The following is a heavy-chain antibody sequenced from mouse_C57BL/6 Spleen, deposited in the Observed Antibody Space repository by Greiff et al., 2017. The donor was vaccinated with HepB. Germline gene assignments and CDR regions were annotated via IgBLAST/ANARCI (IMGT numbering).Heavy chain of an antibody. CDR2: IYPGDGDT. Sequence: VQLQQSGAELVKPGASVKISCKASGYAFSSYWMNWVKQRPGKGLEWIGQIYPGDGDTNYNGKFKGKATLTADKSSSTAYMQLSSLTSEDSAVYFCARHALGYSNYYYAMDYWGQGTSVTVSS. CDR1: GYAFSSYW. D-gene: IGHD2-5*01. J-gene: IGHJ4*01. CDR3: ARHALGYSNYYYAMDY. V-gene: IGHV1-80*01.